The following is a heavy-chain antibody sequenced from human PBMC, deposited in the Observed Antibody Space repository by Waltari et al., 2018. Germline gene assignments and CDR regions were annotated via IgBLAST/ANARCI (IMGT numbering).Heavy chain of an antibody. J-gene: IGHJ4*02. CDR3: ARVYWPRGFDY. CDR2: IKEDGNDK. V-gene: IGHV3-7*01. D-gene: IGHD2-8*02. Sequence: EVRLVESGGGLVQPGGSLRLSCAASGFNFSSYWMSWVRQAPGKGLELVDNIKEDGNDKYYGDSGEGRFTVSRDNAKNSLYLQMNSLRAEDTAVYYCARVYWPRGFDYWGQGTLVTVSS. CDR1: GFNFSSYW.